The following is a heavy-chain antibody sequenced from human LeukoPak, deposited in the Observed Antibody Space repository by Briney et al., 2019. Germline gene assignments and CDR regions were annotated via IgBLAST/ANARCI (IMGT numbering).Heavy chain of an antibody. CDR1: GFTFDDYA. J-gene: IGHJ4*02. V-gene: IGHV3-9*01. CDR3: AKEDSIGYYFDY. Sequence: GRSLRLSCAASGFTFDDYAMHWVRQAPGKGLEWVSGISWNSGSIGYADSVKGRFTISRDNAKNSLYLQMNSLRAEDTALYYCAKEDSIGYYFDYWGQETWVTVSS. D-gene: IGHD3-22*01. CDR2: ISWNSGSI.